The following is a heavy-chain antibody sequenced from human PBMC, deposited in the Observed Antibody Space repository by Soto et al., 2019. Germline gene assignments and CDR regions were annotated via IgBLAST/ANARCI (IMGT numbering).Heavy chain of an antibody. CDR1: GGTFSSYA. Sequence: QVQLVQSGAEVKKPGSSVKVSCKASGGTFSSYAISWVRQAPGQGLEWMGWIIPIFGTANYAQKLQGRVKIPADEYKSTASEELRRLSYEHGGVHDCGRRGYRLPQSCWRCHGVSCGCFDVWGRVTVVT. CDR3: GRRGYRLPQSCWRCHGVSCGCFDV. J-gene: IGHJ2*01. D-gene: IGHD3-16*02. V-gene: IGHV1-69*19. CDR2: IIPIFGTA.